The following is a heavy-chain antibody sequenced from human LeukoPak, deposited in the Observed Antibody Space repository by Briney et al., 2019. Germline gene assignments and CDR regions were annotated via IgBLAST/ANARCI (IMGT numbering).Heavy chain of an antibody. CDR1: GASMSNYY. CDR3: ARHRRNYYGTGGSPFDS. D-gene: IGHD3-10*01. Sequence: SEILSLTCTISGASMSNYYWSWIRQPPGKRPEWMAYISDSGSDIYNPSLKSRVAISVDTSKNQFSLKVTSVTAADTAVYFCARHRRNYYGTGGSPFDSWGQGILVTVSS. CDR2: ISDSGSD. J-gene: IGHJ4*02. V-gene: IGHV4-59*08.